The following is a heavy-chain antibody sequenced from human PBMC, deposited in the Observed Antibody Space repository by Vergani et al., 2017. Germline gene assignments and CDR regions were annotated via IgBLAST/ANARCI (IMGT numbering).Heavy chain of an antibody. CDR3: AKQGYTSATCYTNF. V-gene: IGHV3-23*01. D-gene: IGHD2-2*02. J-gene: IGHJ4*02. Sequence: EMQLLESGGGLVQPGGSLRLSCAASGFTFSDYAMNWGRQAPGKGLEWVSSISGSGGNTYYADSVKGRFTISRDNSKNVLSLQMNSLRAEDTAVYYCAKQGYTSATCYTNFWGQGTLVTVSS. CDR1: GFTFSDYA. CDR2: ISGSGGNT.